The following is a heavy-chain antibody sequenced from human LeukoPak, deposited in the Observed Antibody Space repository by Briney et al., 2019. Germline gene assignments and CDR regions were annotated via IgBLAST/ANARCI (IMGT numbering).Heavy chain of an antibody. J-gene: IGHJ2*01. CDR2: INVYNANT. CDR1: LYTFTNYG. Sequence: ASVKVSCKASLYTFTNYGIIWVRPAPRQGVEWMGWINVYNANTNSSQKIKGRVTMATSTSTSTAYMELRSLRSDATAVYYCARGWLQPYWYFDLWGRGTLVTVSS. CDR3: ARGWLQPYWYFDL. D-gene: IGHD5-24*01. V-gene: IGHV1-18*01.